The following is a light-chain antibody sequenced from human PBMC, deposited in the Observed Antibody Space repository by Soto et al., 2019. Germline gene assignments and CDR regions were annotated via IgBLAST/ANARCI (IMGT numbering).Light chain of an antibody. V-gene: IGLV2-14*03. CDR2: GVS. Sequence: QSVLTQPASVSGSPGQSITISCTGTSSDVGAYDYVSWYQQHPVKPPKLILYGVSDRPSGISDRFSGSKSGSTASLTISGLQPEDEADYHCSSYTGSYTLVVFGGGTKLTVL. J-gene: IGLJ2*01. CDR3: SSYTGSYTLVV. CDR1: SSDVGAYDY.